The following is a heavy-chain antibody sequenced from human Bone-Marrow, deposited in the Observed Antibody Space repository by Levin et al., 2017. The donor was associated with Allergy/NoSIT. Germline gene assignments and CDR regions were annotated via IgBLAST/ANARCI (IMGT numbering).Heavy chain of an antibody. D-gene: IGHD3-22*01. V-gene: IGHV1-24*01. CDR3: ATGPLNHDGSVYYLYFDI. J-gene: IGHJ2*01. Sequence: GESLKISCKVSGDSLSEFSIHWVRQAPGKGLEWMGGYDPEDDETIYAQKFQGRVTMSEDTSTDTAYMELSSLRSEDTAVYYCATGPLNHDGSVYYLYFDIWGRGTLITVSS. CDR1: GDSLSEFS. CDR2: YDPEDDET.